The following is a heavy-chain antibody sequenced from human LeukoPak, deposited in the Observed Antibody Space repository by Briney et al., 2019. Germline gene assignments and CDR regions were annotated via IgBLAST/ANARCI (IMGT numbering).Heavy chain of an antibody. J-gene: IGHJ4*02. D-gene: IGHD2-15*01. CDR3: ARAYTPFYCSGGSCSAYYFDY. Sequence: SETPSLTCAVYGGSFSGYYWSWIRQPPGKGLEWIGEINHSGSTNYNPSLKSRVTISVDTSKNQFSLKLSSVTAADTAVYYCARAYTPFYCSGGSCSAYYFDYWGQGTLVTVSS. CDR1: GGSFSGYY. V-gene: IGHV4-34*01. CDR2: INHSGST.